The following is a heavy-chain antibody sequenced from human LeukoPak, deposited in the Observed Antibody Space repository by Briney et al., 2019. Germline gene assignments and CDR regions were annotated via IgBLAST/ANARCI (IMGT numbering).Heavy chain of an antibody. CDR1: GFNFSTFW. V-gene: IGHV3-74*01. CDR3: ATSPLYSRYYFDY. Sequence: QPGGSLIISCAASGFNFSTFWMHWVRQAPGKGPVWISLINSYRSKTTYAGSVKGRFTISRDDAKNTLYLQMSSLRAEDTAVYYCATSPLYSRYYFDYWGQGTLVTVSS. CDR2: INSYRSKT. J-gene: IGHJ4*02. D-gene: IGHD6-13*01.